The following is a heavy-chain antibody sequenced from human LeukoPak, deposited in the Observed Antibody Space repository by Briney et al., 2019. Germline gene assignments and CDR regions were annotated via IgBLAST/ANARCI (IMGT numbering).Heavy chain of an antibody. V-gene: IGHV3-74*01. CDR3: ARAPSEVGGYYPEYFRH. D-gene: IGHD3-22*01. Sequence: GGSLRLSCEASGFTFSRYWMHWVRQAPGKGLVWVSRIKSDGKTNYADSVKGRFTISRDNAKNTVSLQMDSLRAEDTGVYYCARAPSEVGGYYPEYFRHWGQGTLATVSS. CDR2: IKSDGKT. J-gene: IGHJ1*01. CDR1: GFTFSRYW.